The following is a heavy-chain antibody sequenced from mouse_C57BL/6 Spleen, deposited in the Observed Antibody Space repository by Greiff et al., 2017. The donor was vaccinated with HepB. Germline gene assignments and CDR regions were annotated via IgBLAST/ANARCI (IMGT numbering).Heavy chain of an antibody. CDR1: GYTFTDYY. Sequence: VQLQQSGPELVKPGASVKISCKASGYTFTDYYMNWVKQSHGKSLEWIGDINPNNGGTSYNQKFKGKATLTVDKSSSTAYMELRSLTSEDSAVYYCARGGYYYGSSYLYYFDYWGQGTTLTVSS. CDR2: INPNNGGT. CDR3: ARGGYYYGSSYLYYFDY. J-gene: IGHJ2*01. V-gene: IGHV1-26*01. D-gene: IGHD1-1*01.